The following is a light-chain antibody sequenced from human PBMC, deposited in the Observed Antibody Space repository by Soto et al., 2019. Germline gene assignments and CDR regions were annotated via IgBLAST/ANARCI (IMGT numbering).Light chain of an antibody. CDR2: AAS. CDR1: QSISSY. CDR3: QQSYSAPVT. V-gene: IGKV1-39*01. Sequence: DIQMTQSPSSLSASIGDRVTITCRASQSISSYLNWFQQKPGEAPKLLIQAASSLQIGVPSRFSGSGSVTDFALTINSLEPEDFAVYYSQQSYSAPVTFCQGT. J-gene: IGKJ2*01.